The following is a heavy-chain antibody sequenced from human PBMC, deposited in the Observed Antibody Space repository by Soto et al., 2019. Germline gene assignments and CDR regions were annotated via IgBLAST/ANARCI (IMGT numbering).Heavy chain of an antibody. D-gene: IGHD2-8*01. J-gene: IGHJ4*02. CDR1: GFTFGSYS. CDR2: IGGSSGHL. CDR3: ARTNGAYSNYFDY. Sequence: EVLLVESGGGLVKPGGSLRLSCAASGFTFGSYSMVWVRQAPGKGLEWVSSIGGSSGHLYYADSLKGRFTISRDNAKNSLYLQMNSLRVEDTAVYYCARTNGAYSNYFDYWGQGTLVTVSS. V-gene: IGHV3-21*02.